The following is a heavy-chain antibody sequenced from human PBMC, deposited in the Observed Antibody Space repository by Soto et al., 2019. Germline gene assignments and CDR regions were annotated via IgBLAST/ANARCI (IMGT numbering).Heavy chain of an antibody. CDR3: ARGDRGGSGSPASYYFSGLDV. V-gene: IGHV3-23*01. D-gene: IGHD3-10*01. J-gene: IGHJ6*02. CDR1: GFTFSEYA. CDR2: VSANGDIT. Sequence: EVKVLESGGDLVQPGGSLRLSCVASGFTFSEYAMTWVRQAPGKGLDWVSSVSANGDITYYADSVKGRFTISRDNSNNTLLLQMNSLRAEDTALYYCARGDRGGSGSPASYYFSGLDVWGQGTTVIASS.